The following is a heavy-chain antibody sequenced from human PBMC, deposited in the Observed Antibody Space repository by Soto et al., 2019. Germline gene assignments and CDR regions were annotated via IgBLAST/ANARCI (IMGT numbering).Heavy chain of an antibody. Sequence: SEPQSLPYAVYGGSLSGYFWTWIRQSPGKGLEWIGEINHSGSTNSNPSLKSRVAISVDTSKNQISLKLRSVTAADTAVYYCARGISLIVEVQRDAPDKYYFDSWGQGTLVTVS. CDR2: INHSGST. CDR3: ARGISLIVEVQRDAPDKYYFDS. D-gene: IGHD2-15*01. V-gene: IGHV4-34*01. J-gene: IGHJ4*02. CDR1: GGSLSGYF.